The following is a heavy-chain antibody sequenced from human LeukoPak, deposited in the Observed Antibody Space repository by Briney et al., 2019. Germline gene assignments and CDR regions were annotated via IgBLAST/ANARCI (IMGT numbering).Heavy chain of an antibody. D-gene: IGHD3-3*01. CDR2: INSDGSST. CDR1: GFTFSSYW. CDR3: AKDAFGVVPHYFDY. Sequence: GGSLRLSCAASGFTFSSYWMHWVRQAPGKGLVWVSRINSDGSSTSYADSVKGRFTISRDNSKNTLYLQMNSLRAEDTAVYYCAKDAFGVVPHYFDYWGQGTLVTVSS. J-gene: IGHJ4*02. V-gene: IGHV3-74*01.